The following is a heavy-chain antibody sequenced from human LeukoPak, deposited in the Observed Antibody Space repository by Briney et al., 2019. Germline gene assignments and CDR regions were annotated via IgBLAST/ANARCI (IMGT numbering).Heavy chain of an antibody. D-gene: IGHD6-19*01. Sequence: ASVKVSCKASGYGFRKYDISWVRQAPGQGLEWMGWTSVHSGNPKYAQKFQGRVTMTTDTSTSTHHLELRSLRSDDTAVYYCARDVGAVAGYNFDYWGQGTLVAVSS. CDR3: ARDVGAVAGYNFDY. CDR2: TSVHSGNP. J-gene: IGHJ4*02. CDR1: GYGFRKYD. V-gene: IGHV1-18*01.